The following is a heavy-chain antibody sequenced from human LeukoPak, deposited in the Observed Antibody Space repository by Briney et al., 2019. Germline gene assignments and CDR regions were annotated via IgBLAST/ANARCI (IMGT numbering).Heavy chain of an antibody. CDR2: ISSSSSTV. J-gene: IGHJ6*02. CDR1: GFTFRSHS. Sequence: GGSLRLSCAASGFTFRSHSMNWVRQAPGQGLEWVSYISSSSSTVYYADSVEGRFTISRDNAKNSLYLQMNSLTAEDTAVYHCARDGVVYAGGPWDGMDVWGQGTTVTVSS. D-gene: IGHD2-8*02. V-gene: IGHV3-48*04. CDR3: ARDGVVYAGGPWDGMDV.